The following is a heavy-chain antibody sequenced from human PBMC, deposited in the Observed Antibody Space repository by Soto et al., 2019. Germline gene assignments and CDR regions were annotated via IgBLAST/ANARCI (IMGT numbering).Heavy chain of an antibody. J-gene: IGHJ5*02. V-gene: IGHV1-69*13. D-gene: IGHD2-15*01. CDR2: IIPIFGTA. CDR3: ARAGGNAAGDWFEP. CDR1: GGTFSSYA. Sequence: GASVKVSCKASGGTFSSYAISWVRQAPGQGLEWMGGIIPIFGTANYAQKFQGRVTITADESTSTAYMELSSLRSEDTAVYYCARAGGNAAGDWFEPWGQGTRVTFAS.